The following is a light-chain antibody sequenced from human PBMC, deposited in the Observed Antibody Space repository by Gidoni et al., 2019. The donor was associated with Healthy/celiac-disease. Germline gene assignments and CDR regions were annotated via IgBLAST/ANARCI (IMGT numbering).Light chain of an antibody. J-gene: IGLJ3*02. Sequence: QSVLTQPPSVSGAPGQRVPISCTGSRSNIGAGYDVHWYQQLPGTAPKLLLYGNSNRPSGVPDRFSGSKSGTSASLAITGLQAEDEADYYCQSYDSSLSGYWVFGGGTKLTVL. V-gene: IGLV1-40*01. CDR3: QSYDSSLSGYWV. CDR1: RSNIGAGYD. CDR2: GNS.